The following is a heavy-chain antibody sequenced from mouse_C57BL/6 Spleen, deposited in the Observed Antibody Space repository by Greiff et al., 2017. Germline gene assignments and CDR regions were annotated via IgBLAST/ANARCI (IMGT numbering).Heavy chain of an antibody. Sequence: QVQLQQPGAELVKPGASVKLSCKASGYTFTSYWMQWVKQRPGQGLEWIGEIDPSDSYTNYNQKFKGKATLTVDTSSSTAYMQLSSLTSEDSAVYYCAREDRTVVATRDFDYWGQGTTLTVSS. CDR3: AREDRTVVATRDFDY. CDR1: GYTFTSYW. CDR2: IDPSDSYT. V-gene: IGHV1-50*01. J-gene: IGHJ2*01. D-gene: IGHD1-1*01.